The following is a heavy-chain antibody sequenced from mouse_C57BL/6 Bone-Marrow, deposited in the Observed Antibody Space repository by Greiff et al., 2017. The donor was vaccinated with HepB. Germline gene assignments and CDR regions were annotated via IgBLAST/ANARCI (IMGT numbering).Heavy chain of an antibody. CDR2: IYPGSGNT. CDR3: ARRQLRLLHFDY. V-gene: IGHV1-76*01. D-gene: IGHD3-2*02. Sequence: QVQLKESGAELVRPGASVKLSCKASGYTFTDYYINWVKQRPGQGLEWIARIYPGSGNTYYNEKFKGKATLTAEKSSSTAYMQLSSLTSEDSAVYFCARRQLRLLHFDYWGQGTTLTVSS. CDR1: GYTFTDYY. J-gene: IGHJ2*01.